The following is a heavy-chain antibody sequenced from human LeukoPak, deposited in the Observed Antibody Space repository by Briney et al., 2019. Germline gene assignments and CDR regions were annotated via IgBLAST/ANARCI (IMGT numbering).Heavy chain of an antibody. CDR3: ARHQGHDFYDSSGYYSFDY. Sequence: SETLSLTCIVSGGSINNYYWSWIRHPPGKGLEWIGYIYYTGSTHYSPSLKSRVTISADTSKNQFSLKLRSVTAADTAVYFCARHQGHDFYDSSGYYSFDYWGQGTLVTVSS. CDR1: GGSINNYY. J-gene: IGHJ4*02. D-gene: IGHD3-22*01. CDR2: IYYTGST. V-gene: IGHV4-59*08.